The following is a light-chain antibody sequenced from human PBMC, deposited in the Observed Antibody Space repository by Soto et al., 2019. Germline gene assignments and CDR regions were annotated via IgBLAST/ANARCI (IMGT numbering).Light chain of an antibody. CDR2: EVS. CDR3: SSYTSASTLV. V-gene: IGLV2-14*01. J-gene: IGLJ1*01. CDR1: SSDVGGYNY. Sequence: QSALTQPASVSGSPGQSITISCTGTSSDVGGYNYVSWYQQHPGRAPKLMIYEVSNRPSGVSDRFSGSKSGNTASLTIYGLPAEDEADYYCSSYTSASTLVFGTGTKVTVL.